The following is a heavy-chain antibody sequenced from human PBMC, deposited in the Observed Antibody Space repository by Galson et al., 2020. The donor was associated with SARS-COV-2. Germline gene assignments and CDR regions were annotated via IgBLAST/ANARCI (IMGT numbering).Heavy chain of an antibody. CDR2: VYYTGNT. Sequence: SQTPSLTCSVSGDSIRGYYWTWIRQSPGKGLEWIGNVYYTGNTKYNPSLKSRITISIDASKNQFSLSLSSVTAADTAVYSCARDTPNYGMDCGGQGTTVTVSS. D-gene: IGHD2-15*01. J-gene: IGHJ6*02. V-gene: IGHV4-59*08. CDR1: GDSIRGYY. CDR3: ARDTPNYGMDC.